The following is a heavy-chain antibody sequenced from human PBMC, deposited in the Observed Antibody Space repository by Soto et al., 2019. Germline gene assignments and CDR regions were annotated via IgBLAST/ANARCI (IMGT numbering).Heavy chain of an antibody. CDR2: IYPGDSDT. D-gene: IGHD3-3*01. CDR1: GYSFTSYW. CDR3: ARQDFGVVTTRYYGMDL. V-gene: IGHV5-51*01. J-gene: IGHJ6*02. Sequence: PGESLKISCKGSGYSFTSYWIGWVRQMPGKGLEWMGIIYPGDSDTRYSPSFQGQVTISADKSISTAYLQWSSLKASDTAMYYCARQDFGVVTTRYYGMDLWGQGTTVTVSS.